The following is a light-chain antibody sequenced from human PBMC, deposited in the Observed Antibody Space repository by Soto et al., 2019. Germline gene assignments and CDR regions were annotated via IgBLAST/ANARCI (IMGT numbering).Light chain of an antibody. CDR1: RPISTY. J-gene: IGKJ1*01. V-gene: IGKV1-8*01. CDR2: AAS. Sequence: AIRMTQSPSSISAFTGDRVTITCRTSRPISTYLAWYQQKPGKTPTLLMYAASTLQSGVPSRFSGSGSGTDFTLTISCLQSEDFATYYCQQYYTYPVAFGQGTNIEIK. CDR3: QQYYTYPVA.